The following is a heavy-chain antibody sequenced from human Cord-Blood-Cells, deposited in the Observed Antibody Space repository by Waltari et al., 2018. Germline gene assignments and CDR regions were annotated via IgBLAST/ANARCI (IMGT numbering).Heavy chain of an antibody. V-gene: IGHV1-3*01. Sequence: QVQLVQSGAEVKKPGASVKVSCKASGYTFTSYAMHWVRQAPAQRLEWMGWINAGNGNTKYSQKFQGRVTITRDTSASTAYMELSSLRSEDTAVYYCARDEGSGSYYNAFDIWGQGTMVTVSS. J-gene: IGHJ3*02. D-gene: IGHD3-10*01. CDR1: GYTFTSYA. CDR2: INAGNGNT. CDR3: ARDEGSGSYYNAFDI.